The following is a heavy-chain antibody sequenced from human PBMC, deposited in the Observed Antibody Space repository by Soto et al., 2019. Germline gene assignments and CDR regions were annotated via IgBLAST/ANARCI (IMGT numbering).Heavy chain of an antibody. D-gene: IGHD6-6*01. Sequence: QVQLVQSGAELKKPGASVKVSCKASGYTFSNYGINWVRQAPGQGLEWMGWISAYNGNTKYAQKLQGRVTMATDTPKTTAYMELRGLKSDDTAVYYCARDGRQFVPNSDNCDIWGHATTFTVSS. CDR2: ISAYNGNT. CDR1: GYTFSNYG. V-gene: IGHV1-18*01. J-gene: IGHJ3*02. CDR3: ARDGRQFVPNSDNCDI.